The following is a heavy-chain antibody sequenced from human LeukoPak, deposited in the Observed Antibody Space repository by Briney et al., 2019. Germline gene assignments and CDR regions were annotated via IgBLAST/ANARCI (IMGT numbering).Heavy chain of an antibody. CDR2: ISSSGSTI. J-gene: IGHJ6*03. V-gene: IGHV3-11*01. D-gene: IGHD2-15*01. Sequence: GGSLRLSCAASGFTFSDFYMSWIRQAPGKGLEWVSYISSSGSTIYYADSVKGRFTISRDNAKNSLYLQMNSLRAEDTAVYYCARPEVVAGTYYYYYYMDVSGKGTTVTVSS. CDR3: ARPEVVAGTYYYYYYMDV. CDR1: GFTFSDFY.